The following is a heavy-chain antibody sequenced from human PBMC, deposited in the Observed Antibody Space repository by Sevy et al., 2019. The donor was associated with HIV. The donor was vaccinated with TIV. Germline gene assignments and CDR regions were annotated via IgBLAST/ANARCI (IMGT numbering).Heavy chain of an antibody. D-gene: IGHD2-2*01. CDR1: GGSFSGYY. V-gene: IGHV4-34*01. CDR3: ARTLCSCTSCYPPPYYYYYGMDV. CDR2: INHSGST. Sequence: SETLSLTCAVYGGSFSGYYWSWIRQPPGKGLEWIGEINHSGSTNDNPSLKSRVTISVDTSKNQFSLKLSSVTAADTAVYYCARTLCSCTSCYPPPYYYYYGMDVWGQGTTVTVSS. J-gene: IGHJ6*02.